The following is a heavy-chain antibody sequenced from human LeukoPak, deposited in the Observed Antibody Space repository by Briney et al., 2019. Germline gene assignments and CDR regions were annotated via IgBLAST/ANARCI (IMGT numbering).Heavy chain of an antibody. J-gene: IGHJ6*03. CDR2: INPNSGGT. Sequence: ASVKVSCKASGYTFTGYYMHWVRQAPGQGLEWMGWINPNSGGTNYAQKFQGRVTMTRDTSISTAYMELSRLRSDDTAVYYCARGTGRVGARYYYYYYYMDVWGKGTTVTVSS. D-gene: IGHD1-26*01. V-gene: IGHV1-2*02. CDR1: GYTFTGYY. CDR3: ARGTGRVGARYYYYYYYMDV.